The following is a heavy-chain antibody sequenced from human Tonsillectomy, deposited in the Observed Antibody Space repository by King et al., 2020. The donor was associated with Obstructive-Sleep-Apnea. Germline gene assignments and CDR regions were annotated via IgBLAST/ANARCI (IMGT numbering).Heavy chain of an antibody. Sequence: VQLVESGAEVKKPGESLRISCKGSGYSFTSFWINWVRQMPGKGLEWIGGIDPIDSSTNYSPSFQGHVSISVDKSISTAYLQWSSLKASDTAMYYCARHSSSWYSWGQGTLVIVSS. CDR3: ARHSSSWYS. V-gene: IGHV5-10-1*03. D-gene: IGHD6-13*01. J-gene: IGHJ4*02. CDR1: GYSFTSFW. CDR2: IDPIDSST.